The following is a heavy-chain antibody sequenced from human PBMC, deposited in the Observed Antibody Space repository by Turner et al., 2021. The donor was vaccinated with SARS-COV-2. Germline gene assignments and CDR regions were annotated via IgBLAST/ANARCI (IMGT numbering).Heavy chain of an antibody. CDR1: GYTFTGYY. V-gene: IGHV1-2*02. Sequence: QVQLVQSGAEVKKPGAAVKVSCKASGYTFTGYYMPWVRQAPGQGLEWMGWINPNSGGTNYAQKFQGRVTMTRDTSISTAYMELSRLRSDDTAVYYCARGYNWNYYYYGMDVWGQGTTVTVSS. CDR2: INPNSGGT. D-gene: IGHD1-20*01. J-gene: IGHJ6*02. CDR3: ARGYNWNYYYYGMDV.